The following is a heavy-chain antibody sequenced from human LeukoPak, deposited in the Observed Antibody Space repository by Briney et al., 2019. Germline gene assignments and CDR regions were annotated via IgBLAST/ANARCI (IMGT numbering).Heavy chain of an antibody. CDR1: GFTFSSYG. CDR3: ARDDYDSSGYFGY. Sequence: AGGSLRLPCAASGFTFSSYGMHWVRQAPGKGLEWVAVIWYDGSNKYYADSVKGRFTISRDNSKNTLYLQMNSLRAEDTAVYYCARDDYDSSGYFGYWGQGTLVTVSS. CDR2: IWYDGSNK. D-gene: IGHD3-22*01. V-gene: IGHV3-33*01. J-gene: IGHJ4*02.